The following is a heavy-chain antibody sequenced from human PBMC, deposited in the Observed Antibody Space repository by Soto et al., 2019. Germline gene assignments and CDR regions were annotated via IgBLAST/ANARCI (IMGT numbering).Heavy chain of an antibody. CDR2: INAGNGNT. V-gene: IGHV1-3*01. Sequence: VASVKVSCKAAGYSFMSYAIHWVRQAPGQRLEWMGWINAGNGNTKYSQKFQDRVTITRDTSASTTYMELSSLRSEDTAVYYCASVMAFYGSGTYYDFRFDPWGQGTLVTVSS. D-gene: IGHD3-10*01. J-gene: IGHJ5*02. CDR1: GYSFMSYA. CDR3: ASVMAFYGSGTYYDFRFDP.